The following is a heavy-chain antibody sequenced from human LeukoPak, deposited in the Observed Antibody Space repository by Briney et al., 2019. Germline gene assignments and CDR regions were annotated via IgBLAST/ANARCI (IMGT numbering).Heavy chain of an antibody. V-gene: IGHV1-2*02. CDR3: ARAEQFPDPRSGWSDP. Sequence: GASVKVSCKASGYPFTGYYMHWVRQAPGQGLEWMGWINPNSGGTNYAQKFQGRVTMTRDTSISTAYMELSRLRSDDTAVYYCARAEQFPDPRSGWSDPWGQGTLVTVSS. J-gene: IGHJ5*02. CDR2: INPNSGGT. D-gene: IGHD1-14*01. CDR1: GYPFTGYY.